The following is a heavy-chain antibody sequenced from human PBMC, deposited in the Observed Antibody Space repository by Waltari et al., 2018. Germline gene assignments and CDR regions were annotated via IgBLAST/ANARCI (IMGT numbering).Heavy chain of an antibody. CDR1: GFTFRSYG. CDR2: IRYDGSNK. CDR3: AKEDYYDSSGHMGFDY. D-gene: IGHD3-22*01. J-gene: IGHJ4*02. Sequence: QVQLVESGGGVVQPGGSLRLSCAASGFTFRSYGMHWVRQAPGKGLGWVAFIRYDGSNKYYADSVKGRFTISRDNSKNTLYLQMNSLRAEDTAVYYCAKEDYYDSSGHMGFDYWGQGTLVTVSS. V-gene: IGHV3-30*02.